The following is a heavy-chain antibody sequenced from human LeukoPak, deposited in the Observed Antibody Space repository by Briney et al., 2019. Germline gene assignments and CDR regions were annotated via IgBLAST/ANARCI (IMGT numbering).Heavy chain of an antibody. D-gene: IGHD2-2*01. Sequence: ASVKVSCKASGYTFTSYGISWVRQAPGQGLEWMGWISAYNGNTNYAQKLQGRVTMTTDTSTSTAYMELRSLRSDDTAVCYCAREYCSSTSCYVGGNWFDPWGQGTLVTVSS. J-gene: IGHJ5*02. CDR3: AREYCSSTSCYVGGNWFDP. V-gene: IGHV1-18*01. CDR2: ISAYNGNT. CDR1: GYTFTSYG.